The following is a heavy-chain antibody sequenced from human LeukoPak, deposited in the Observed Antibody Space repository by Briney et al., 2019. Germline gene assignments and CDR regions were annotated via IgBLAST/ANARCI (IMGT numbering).Heavy chain of an antibody. CDR3: AKGSGSSCYSPCDY. D-gene: IGHD2-15*01. CDR2: ISYDGSNK. CDR1: GITFSNYH. V-gene: IGHV3-30*09. J-gene: IGHJ4*02. Sequence: GGSLRLSCAASGITFSNYHMHWVRQAPGKGLEWVALISYDGSNKYYADSVKGRFAISRDNSKNTLYLQMNSLRLEDTAVYYCAKGSGSSCYSPCDYWGQGILVTVSS.